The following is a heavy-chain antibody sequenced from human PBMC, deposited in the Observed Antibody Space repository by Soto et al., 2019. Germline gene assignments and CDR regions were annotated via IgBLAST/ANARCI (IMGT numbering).Heavy chain of an antibody. CDR3: AKGRRSGYSTGPNCFDP. J-gene: IGHJ5*02. V-gene: IGHV3-30*18. CDR2: ISYDGSNK. Sequence: GGSLRLSCAASGFTFRSYCMHWVRPAPGKGLEWVAVISYDGSNKYYADSVKGRFTISRDNSKNTLYLQMNSLRAEDTAVYYFAKGRRSGYSTGPNCFDPWGQGTLVTVSS. D-gene: IGHD3-22*01. CDR1: GFTFRSYC.